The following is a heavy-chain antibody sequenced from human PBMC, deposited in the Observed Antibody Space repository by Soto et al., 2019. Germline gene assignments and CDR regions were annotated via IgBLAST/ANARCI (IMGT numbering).Heavy chain of an antibody. J-gene: IGHJ6*02. CDR1: GYTFTSYG. Sequence: ASVKVSCKASGYTFTSYGISWVRQAPGQGLEWMGWISAYNGNTNYAQKLQGRVTMTTDTSTSTAYMELRSLRSDDTAVYYCARERLWGHDCDYYYYGMDVWGQGTTVTVSS. CDR2: ISAYNGNT. D-gene: IGHD3-16*01. CDR3: ARERLWGHDCDYYYYGMDV. V-gene: IGHV1-18*01.